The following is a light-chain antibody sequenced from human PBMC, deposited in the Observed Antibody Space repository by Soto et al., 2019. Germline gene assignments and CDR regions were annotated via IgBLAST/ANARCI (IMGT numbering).Light chain of an antibody. CDR3: QQYNNWPVT. CDR1: ESVSSY. Sequence: EIVMTQSPPTLSLSPGERATLSCRASESVSSYLAWYQTKTGQAPRILIYDVSNRATGIPARFSGSGSGTEFTLPISSLQSEDSAVYYGQQYNNWPVTFGEGTKVDIK. J-gene: IGKJ4*01. CDR2: DVS. V-gene: IGKV3D-15*01.